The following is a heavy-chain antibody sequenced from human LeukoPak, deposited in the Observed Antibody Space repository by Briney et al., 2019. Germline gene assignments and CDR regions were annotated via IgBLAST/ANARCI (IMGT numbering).Heavy chain of an antibody. D-gene: IGHD2-15*01. CDR1: GFTFSSHA. Sequence: PGGSLRLSCAASGFTFSSHAMSWVRQAPGKGLEWVSSISGSGDRTYYADCVKGRLTISRDNSKKTVYVQVNSLRAADTAVYYCVRKVIVATNYFDLWGQGALVTVSS. CDR2: ISGSGDRT. V-gene: IGHV3-23*01. J-gene: IGHJ4*02. CDR3: VRKVIVATNYFDL.